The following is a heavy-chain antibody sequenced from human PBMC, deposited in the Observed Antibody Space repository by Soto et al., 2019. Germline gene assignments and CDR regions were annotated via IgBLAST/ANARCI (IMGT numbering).Heavy chain of an antibody. CDR2: INHSGST. CDR1: GGSFSGYY. D-gene: IGHD1-26*01. Sequence: SETLSLTCAVYGGSFSGYYWSWIRQPPGKGLEWIGEINHSGSTNYNPSLKSRVTISVDTSRNQFSLKLSSVTAADTAVYYCASVASRPVGATPYAEYFQHWGQGTLVTVSS. J-gene: IGHJ1*01. V-gene: IGHV4-34*01. CDR3: ASVASRPVGATPYAEYFQH.